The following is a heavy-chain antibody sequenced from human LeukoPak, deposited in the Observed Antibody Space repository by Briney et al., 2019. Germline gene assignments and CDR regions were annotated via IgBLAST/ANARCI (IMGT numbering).Heavy chain of an antibody. CDR3: ARVWDTAMGNYYYYYYYMDV. CDR1: GYTFTGYY. CDR2: INPNSGGT. V-gene: IGHV1-2*02. Sequence: ASVKVSCKASGYTFTGYYMHWVRQAPGQGLEWMGWINPNSGGTNYAQKFQGRVTMTTDTSTSTAYMELRSLRSDDTAVYYCARVWDTAMGNYYYYYYYMDVWGKGTTVTVSS. J-gene: IGHJ6*03. D-gene: IGHD5-18*01.